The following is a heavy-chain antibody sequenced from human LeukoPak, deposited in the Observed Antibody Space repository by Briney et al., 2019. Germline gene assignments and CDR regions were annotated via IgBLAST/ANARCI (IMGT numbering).Heavy chain of an antibody. D-gene: IGHD3-10*01. CDR1: GFTLSSNY. CDR2: IYNGRST. V-gene: IGHV3-53*01. Sequence: PGGSLRLSCAASGFTLSSNYMSWVRQAPGKGLEGGSVIYNGRSTYYADSVKGRFTISRDNSKNTLYLQMNSLRAEDTAVYYCAREETIYGSGSYYNTLFRWGQGTLVTVSS. J-gene: IGHJ4*02. CDR3: AREETIYGSGSYYNTLFR.